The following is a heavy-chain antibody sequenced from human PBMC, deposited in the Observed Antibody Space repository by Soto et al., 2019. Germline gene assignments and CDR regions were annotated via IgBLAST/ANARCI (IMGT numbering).Heavy chain of an antibody. V-gene: IGHV4-61*01. CDR3: ARNRGGMITFGGVIVTSSPPRMDV. J-gene: IGHJ6*04. CDR2: IYYSGST. CDR1: RGSVSSGSYY. D-gene: IGHD3-16*02. Sequence: PSETLALTFTVSRGSVSSGSYYWSWIRHTPGKGLEWIGYIYYSGSTNYNPSLQSRVTISVDTSNNQFSLQLSYVTAADTAASSCARNRGGMITFGGVIVTSSPPRMDVWGKGTTVTVS.